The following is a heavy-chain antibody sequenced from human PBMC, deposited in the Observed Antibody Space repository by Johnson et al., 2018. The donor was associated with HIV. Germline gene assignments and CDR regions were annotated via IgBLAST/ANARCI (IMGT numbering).Heavy chain of an antibody. CDR3: AKDRTKDYGDYSGDAFDI. D-gene: IGHD4-17*01. J-gene: IGHJ3*02. Sequence: QVQLVESGGGVVQPGRSLRLSCAASGFTFSSYGMHWVRQAPGRGLEWVAVISYDGSNKYYADSVKGRFTISRDNSKNTLYLQMNSLRAEDTAVYYCAKDRTKDYGDYSGDAFDIWGQGTMVTVSS. CDR1: GFTFSSYG. V-gene: IGHV3-30*18. CDR2: ISYDGSNK.